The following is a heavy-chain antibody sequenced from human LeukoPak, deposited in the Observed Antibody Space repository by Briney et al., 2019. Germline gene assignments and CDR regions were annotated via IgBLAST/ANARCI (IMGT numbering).Heavy chain of an antibody. CDR3: ARQPPQYYGMDV. CDR1: GGSFSNYY. J-gene: IGHJ6*02. V-gene: IGHV4-4*07. CDR2: IYTSGST. Sequence: SETLSLTCTVSGGSFSNYYWSWIRQPAGKGLEWIGRIYTSGSTNYNPSVKSRVTMSVDTSNNQFSLKLTSATAADTAVYYCARQPPQYYGMDVWGQGTTVTVSS. D-gene: IGHD1-14*01.